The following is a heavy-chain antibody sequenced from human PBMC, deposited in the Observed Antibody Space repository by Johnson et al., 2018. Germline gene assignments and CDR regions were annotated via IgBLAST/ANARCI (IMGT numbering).Heavy chain of an antibody. V-gene: IGHV3-23*04. Sequence: VQLVESGGGLVQPGGSLILSCAASGFTFSSYATSWVRQAPGKGLEWVSSISGSGHSTYYADSVTGRFTISRDNSKNILYLQMNSLRAEDTAVYYCAKDDDDVGYYFEYWGQGTLVTVSS. CDR3: AKDDDDVGYYFEY. CDR2: ISGSGHST. J-gene: IGHJ4*02. CDR1: GFTFSSYA. D-gene: IGHD1-1*01.